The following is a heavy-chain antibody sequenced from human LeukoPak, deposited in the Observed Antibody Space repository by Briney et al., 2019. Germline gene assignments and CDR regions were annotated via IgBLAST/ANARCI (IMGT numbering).Heavy chain of an antibody. CDR3: AREIGPRQLHLWASAFDY. D-gene: IGHD5-18*01. CDR2: INPSGGST. CDR1: GYTFIGYY. Sequence: ASVKVSCKASGYTFIGYYMHWVRQAPGQGLEWMGIINPSGGSTTYAQKFQGRVTMTRDTSTSTVYMELSSLRSEDTAVYYCAREIGPRQLHLWASAFDYWGQGTLVTVSS. J-gene: IGHJ4*02. V-gene: IGHV1-46*01.